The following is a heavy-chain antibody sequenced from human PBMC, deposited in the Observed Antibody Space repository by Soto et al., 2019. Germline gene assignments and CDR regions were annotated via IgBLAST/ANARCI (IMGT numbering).Heavy chain of an antibody. CDR3: ARGTSGRLRLGELSLVGVRYYYYYGMDV. D-gene: IGHD3-16*02. CDR1: GGTYSRYA. Sequence: SVKGSCKTSGGTYSRYAVSWVRQAPGQGLEWMGGIIPIFGTANYAQKFQGRVTITADESTSTAYMELSSLRSEDTAVYYCARGTSGRLRLGELSLVGVRYYYYYGMDVWGQGTTVTVSS. V-gene: IGHV1-69*13. CDR2: IIPIFGTA. J-gene: IGHJ6*02.